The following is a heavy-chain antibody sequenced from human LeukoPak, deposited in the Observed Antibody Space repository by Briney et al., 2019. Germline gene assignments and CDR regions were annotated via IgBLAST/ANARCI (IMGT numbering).Heavy chain of an antibody. CDR3: ARANYYHSSGAFDI. D-gene: IGHD3-22*01. V-gene: IGHV1-46*01. Sequence: ASVKVSCKASGYTFANSYIHWVRQAPGQVLEWMGLINPDGGNTNYAQNFQGRVTLTRDTSTSTVYMELSSLRSEDTAIYYCARANYYHSSGAFDIWGQGTMVTVSS. CDR2: INPDGGNT. J-gene: IGHJ3*02. CDR1: GYTFANSY.